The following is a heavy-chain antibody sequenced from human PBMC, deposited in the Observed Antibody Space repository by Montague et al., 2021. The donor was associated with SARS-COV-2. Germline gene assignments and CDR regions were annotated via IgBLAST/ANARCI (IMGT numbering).Heavy chain of an antibody. J-gene: IGHJ6*02. CDR2: IYYSGST. CDR1: GGTINNYY. CDR3: ARTTYFDLASIYYYVMDV. V-gene: IGHV4-59*08. Sequence: SETLSLTCTVSGGTINNYYWRLIRQPPGRGLGWIGFIYYSGSTEYSPFLKSRVTMSIDTSKHQFSLRLNSVTAADTAVYFCARTTYFDLASIYYYVMDVWGQGTPVTVSS. D-gene: IGHD3-9*01.